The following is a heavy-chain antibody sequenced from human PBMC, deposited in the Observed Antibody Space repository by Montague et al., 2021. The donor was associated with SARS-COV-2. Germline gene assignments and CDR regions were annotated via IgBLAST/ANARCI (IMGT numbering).Heavy chain of an antibody. CDR1: GTSIASYC. D-gene: IGHD3-10*01. J-gene: IGHJ6*02. V-gene: IGHV4-59*01. Sequence: SETLSLTCSVSGTSIASYCWNWIRQPPGKGLEWIGYISDSGSTNYSPSLKSRVTMSVDTSKNQMSLKLTSVTAADTAVYYCARGCLSYFGAGGHCYGMDVWGQGTTVTVSS. CDR2: ISDSGST. CDR3: ARGCLSYFGAGGHCYGMDV.